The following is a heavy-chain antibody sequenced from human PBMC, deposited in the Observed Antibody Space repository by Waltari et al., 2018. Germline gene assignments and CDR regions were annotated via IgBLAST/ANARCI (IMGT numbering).Heavy chain of an antibody. V-gene: IGHV1-2*04. Sequence: QVQLVQSGAEVKKPGASVKVSCKASAYTFHGYYMHWVRQAPGQGLEWMGWINPNIGGTNYAQNFQGWVTMTRDTSISTAYMELSRLRSDDTAVYYCARGGGITIFGGNYGMDVWGQGTTVTVSS. CDR1: AYTFHGYY. CDR3: ARGGGITIFGGNYGMDV. D-gene: IGHD3-3*01. J-gene: IGHJ6*02. CDR2: INPNIGGT.